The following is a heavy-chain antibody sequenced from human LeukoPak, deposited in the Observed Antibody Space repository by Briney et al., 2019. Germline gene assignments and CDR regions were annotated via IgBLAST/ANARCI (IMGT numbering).Heavy chain of an antibody. Sequence: SVKVSCKASGSTFSSYAISWVQQAPGQGLEWMGGIIPIFGTANYAQKFQGRVTITADESTSTAYMELSSLRSEDTAVYYCARGARYSSSSVLPAYYYYYMDVWGKGTTVTVSS. J-gene: IGHJ6*03. V-gene: IGHV1-69*13. CDR2: IIPIFGTA. CDR1: GSTFSSYA. D-gene: IGHD6-6*01. CDR3: ARGARYSSSSVLPAYYYYYMDV.